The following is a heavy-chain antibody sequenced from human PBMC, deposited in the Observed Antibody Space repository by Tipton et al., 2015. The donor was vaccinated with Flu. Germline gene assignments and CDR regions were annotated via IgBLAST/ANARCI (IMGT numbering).Heavy chain of an antibody. CDR3: ARSSVAGVLRFFY. V-gene: IGHV3-64*01. CDR1: GFTFSTYP. Sequence: SLRLSCAASGFTFSTYPMHWVRQAPGKGLEFVSAIGSTGDSRYYTNSVKGRFTISRDNSRNTLYLQMDSLRAEDAALYYGARSSVAGVLRFFYWGQGTLVAVSS. J-gene: IGHJ4*02. D-gene: IGHD6-19*01. CDR2: IGSTGDSR.